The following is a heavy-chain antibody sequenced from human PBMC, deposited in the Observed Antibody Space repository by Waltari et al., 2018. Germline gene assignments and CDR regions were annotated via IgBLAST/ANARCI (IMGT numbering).Heavy chain of an antibody. J-gene: IGHJ4*02. V-gene: IGHV3-30*18. CDR3: AKGCNFGSRCYYTDS. CDR2: ISSDGSVT. CDR1: GFPFHSNG. Sequence: QVQVVESGGGVVQPGRSLSPSCSSPGFPFHSNGLHWVRQAPGKGLDWVAIISSDGSVTHYADSVKGRFTVSRDNSNNMLYLQMNSLTAEDTAMYYCAKGCNFGSRCYYTDSWGQGTLVTVSS. D-gene: IGHD2-2*01.